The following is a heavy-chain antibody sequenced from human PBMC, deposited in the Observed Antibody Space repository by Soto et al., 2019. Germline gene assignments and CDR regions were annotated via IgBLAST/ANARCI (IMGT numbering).Heavy chain of an antibody. CDR1: GGSISNYY. V-gene: IGHV4-59*08. CDR2: IYYSGST. J-gene: IGHJ4*02. D-gene: IGHD2-15*01. CDR3: ARVVVAATIDY. Sequence: PSETLSLTCTVSGGSISNYYWTWIRQPPGKGLEWIGYIYYSGSTNYNPSLKSRVTISVDTSKNQFSLKLSSVTAADTAVYYCARVVVAATIDYWGQGTLVTVSS.